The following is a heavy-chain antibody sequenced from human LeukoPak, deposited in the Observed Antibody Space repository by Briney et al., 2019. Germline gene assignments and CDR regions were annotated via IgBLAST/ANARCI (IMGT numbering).Heavy chain of an antibody. CDR2: ISYDGSNK. J-gene: IGHJ4*02. CDR3: ARGAAGAFDY. Sequence: GGSLRLSCAASGFTFSSYAMHWVRQAPGKGLEWVAVISYDGSNKYYADSVKGRFTISRDNSKNTLYLRMNSLRAEDTAVYYCARGAAGAFDYWGQGTLVTVSS. D-gene: IGHD6-13*01. V-gene: IGHV3-30-3*01. CDR1: GFTFSSYA.